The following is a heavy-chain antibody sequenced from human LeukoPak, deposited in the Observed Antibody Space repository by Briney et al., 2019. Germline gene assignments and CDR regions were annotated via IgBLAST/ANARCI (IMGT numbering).Heavy chain of an antibody. CDR3: ARVGGHCTSTSRPPLDY. J-gene: IGHJ4*02. V-gene: IGHV3-21*01. D-gene: IGHD2-2*01. CDR1: GFTFSSYN. Sequence: GGSLRLSCAPSGFTFSSYNMDWVRQAPGKGLEWVSFIDSSSRYIYQADSVKGRFTISRDNAKSSVFLQMNSLRAEDTAVYYCARVGGHCTSTSRPPLDYWGQGTLVTVSS. CDR2: IDSSSRYI.